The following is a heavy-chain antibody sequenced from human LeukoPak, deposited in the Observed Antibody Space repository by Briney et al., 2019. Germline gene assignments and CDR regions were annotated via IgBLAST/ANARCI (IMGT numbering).Heavy chain of an antibody. D-gene: IGHD2-15*01. CDR3: ARDWNCSGGSCYSVYYYYSMDI. CDR2: IYYSGST. V-gene: IGHV4-39*07. Sequence: NTSETLSLTCTVSGGSISSSGYYWGWIRQPPGKGLEWIGSIYYSGSTYYNPSLKSRVTISVDTSKNQFSLRLSSVTAADTAVYYCARDWNCSGGSCYSVYYYYSMDIWGQGTTVTVSS. J-gene: IGHJ6*02. CDR1: GGSISSSGYY.